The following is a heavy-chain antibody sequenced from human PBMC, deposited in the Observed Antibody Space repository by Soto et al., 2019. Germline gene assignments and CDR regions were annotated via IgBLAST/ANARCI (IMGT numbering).Heavy chain of an antibody. D-gene: IGHD3-22*01. J-gene: IGHJ4*02. Sequence: VASVKVSCKASGYTFTSYAMHWVRQAPGQRLEWMGWINAGNGNTKYSQKFQGRVTITADESTSTAYMELSSLRSEDTAVYYCARDDYYDSSGTQEIYWGQGTLVTVSS. CDR1: GYTFTSYA. CDR2: INAGNGNT. V-gene: IGHV1-3*01. CDR3: ARDDYYDSSGTQEIY.